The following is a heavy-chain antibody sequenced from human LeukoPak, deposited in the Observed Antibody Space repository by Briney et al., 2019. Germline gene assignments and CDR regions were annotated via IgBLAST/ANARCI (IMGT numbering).Heavy chain of an antibody. D-gene: IGHD2-15*01. Sequence: PGGSLRLSCAASGFTFSSYGMHWVRQAPGKGLEWVAVIWYDGSNKYYADSVKGRFTISRDNSKNTLYLQMNSLRAEDTAVYYCARPGGFCSGSTCCSGWDWFEPWGQGTLVTVSS. CDR1: GFTFSSYG. CDR3: ARPGGFCSGSTCCSGWDWFEP. CDR2: IWYDGSNK. J-gene: IGHJ5*02. V-gene: IGHV3-33*01.